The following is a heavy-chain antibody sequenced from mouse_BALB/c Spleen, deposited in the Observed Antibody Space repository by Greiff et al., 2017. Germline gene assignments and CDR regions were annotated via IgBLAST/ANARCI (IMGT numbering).Heavy chain of an antibody. Sequence: QVQLQQPGAELVRPGASLKLSCKASGYTFTSYWINWVKQRPGQGLEWIGNIYPSDSYTNYNQKFKDKATLTVDKSSSTAYMQLSSPTSEDSAVYYCTRGYSAWFAYWGQGTLVTVSA. J-gene: IGHJ3*01. D-gene: IGHD2-3*01. CDR3: TRGYSAWFAY. V-gene: IGHV1-69*02. CDR1: GYTFTSYW. CDR2: IYPSDSYT.